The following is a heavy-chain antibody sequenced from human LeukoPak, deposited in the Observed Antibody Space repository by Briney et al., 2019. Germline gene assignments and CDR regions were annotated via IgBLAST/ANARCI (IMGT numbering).Heavy chain of an antibody. CDR1: GFTFSNYA. J-gene: IGHJ4*02. V-gene: IGHV3-23*01. CDR3: AKESSGGWYFDY. Sequence: GGSLRLSCATSGFTFSNYAMHWVRQAPGKGLEWVSAISGGDGNTNYADSVKGRFTISRDNSKNSLYLQMNSLRAEDTAVYYCAKESSGGWYFDYWGQGTLVTVSS. CDR2: ISGGDGNT. D-gene: IGHD6-19*01.